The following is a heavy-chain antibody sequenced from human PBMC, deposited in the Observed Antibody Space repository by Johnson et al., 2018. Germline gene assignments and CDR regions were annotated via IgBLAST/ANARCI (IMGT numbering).Heavy chain of an antibody. J-gene: IGHJ6*03. CDR3: ARGQWRVPGYQYYMDV. D-gene: IGHD6-19*01. CDR2: IGAGSVHI. CDR1: GFSFNVYS. Sequence: VQLVESGGGLVKPGGSLRLSCEASGFSFNVYSMTWVRQAPGKGLEWVSFIGAGSVHIHYADSVRGRFTISRDNAKYSLYLQMSALRVGDTAIYVCARGQWRVPGYQYYMDVWGKGTTVTVSS. V-gene: IGHV3-21*06.